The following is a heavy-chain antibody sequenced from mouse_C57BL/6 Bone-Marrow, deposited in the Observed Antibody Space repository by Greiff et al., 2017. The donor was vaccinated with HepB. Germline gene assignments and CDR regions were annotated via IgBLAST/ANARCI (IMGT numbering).Heavy chain of an antibody. CDR3: ARGNITTPGFAY. CDR1: GYTFTSYW. CDR2: IDPNSGGT. J-gene: IGHJ3*01. D-gene: IGHD1-1*01. V-gene: IGHV1-72*01. Sequence: QVQLKQPGAELVKPGASVKLSCKASGYTFTSYWMHWVKQRPGRGLEWIGRIDPNSGGTKYNEKFKSKATLTVDKPSSTAYMQLSSLTSEDSAVYYCARGNITTPGFAYWGQGTLVTVSA.